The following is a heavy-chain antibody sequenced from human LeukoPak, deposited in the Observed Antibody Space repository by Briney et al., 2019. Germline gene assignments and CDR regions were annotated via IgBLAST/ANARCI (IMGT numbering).Heavy chain of an antibody. J-gene: IGHJ4*02. CDR2: INHSGST. Sequence: KASETLSLTCAVYGGSFSGYYWSWIRQPPGKGLEWIGEINHSGSTNYNPSLKSRVTISVDTSKNQFSLKLSSVTAADTAVYYCARRRITMIVVVISRGYFDYWGQGTLVTVSS. CDR1: GGSFSGYY. V-gene: IGHV4-34*01. CDR3: ARRRITMIVVVISRGYFDY. D-gene: IGHD3-22*01.